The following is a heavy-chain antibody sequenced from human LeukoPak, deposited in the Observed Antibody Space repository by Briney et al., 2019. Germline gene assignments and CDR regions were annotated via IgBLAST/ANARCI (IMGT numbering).Heavy chain of an antibody. J-gene: IGHJ3*02. V-gene: IGHV3-30*02. CDR2: IRYDGSNK. CDR3: ARSGRGYEDAFDI. Sequence: GESLRLSCAASGFTFSRYGMHWVRQAPGKGLEWVAFIRYDGSNKYYADSVKGRFTISRDKAKNSLYLQMNSLRAEDTAVYYCARSGRGYEDAFDIWGQGTMVTVSS. CDR1: GFTFSRYG. D-gene: IGHD5-12*01.